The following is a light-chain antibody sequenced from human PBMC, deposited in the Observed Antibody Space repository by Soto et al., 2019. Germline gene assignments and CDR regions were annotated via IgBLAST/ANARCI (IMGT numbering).Light chain of an antibody. J-gene: IGLJ1*01. V-gene: IGLV2-14*01. CDR3: SSHTSYSTRV. CDR1: SSDVGGYNY. CDR2: EVS. Sequence: QSALTQPASVSGSPGQSIAISCTGTSSDVGGYNYVSWYQQHPGKAPKLMIHEVSNRPSGISDRFSGSKSGNTASLTISGLQADDEADYDCSSHTSYSTRVFGTGTKLTVL.